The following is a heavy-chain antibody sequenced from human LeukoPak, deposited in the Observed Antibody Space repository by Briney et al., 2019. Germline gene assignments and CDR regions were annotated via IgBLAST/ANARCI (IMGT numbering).Heavy chain of an antibody. Sequence: PGGSLRLSCAASGFTVSSNYMSWVRQAPGKGLEWVSAIYSGGSTYYADSVKGRFTISRDNSKNTLYLQMNSLRAEDTAVYYCARDDSSGYFDYWGQGTLVTVSS. D-gene: IGHD3-22*01. V-gene: IGHV3-53*01. J-gene: IGHJ4*02. CDR3: ARDDSSGYFDY. CDR2: IYSGGST. CDR1: GFTVSSNY.